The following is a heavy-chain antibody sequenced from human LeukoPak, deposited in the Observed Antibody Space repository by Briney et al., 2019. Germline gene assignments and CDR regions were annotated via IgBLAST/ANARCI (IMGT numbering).Heavy chain of an antibody. Sequence: PGGSLKLSCATSGFTFSDYAMSWVRQAPGKGLEWVSAISGSGGSTYYADSVKGRFTISRDNSKNTLYLQMNSLRAEDTAVYYCAKDESIAVAGTFDYWGQGTLVTVSS. CDR3: AKDESIAVAGTFDY. CDR2: ISGSGGST. J-gene: IGHJ4*02. CDR1: GFTFSDYA. D-gene: IGHD6-19*01. V-gene: IGHV3-23*01.